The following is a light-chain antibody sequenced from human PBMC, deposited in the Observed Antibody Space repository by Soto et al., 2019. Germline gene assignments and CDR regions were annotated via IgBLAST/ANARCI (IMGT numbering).Light chain of an antibody. V-gene: IGKV4-1*01. Sequence: DIVMTQSPDSLAVSPGERATINCKSSQSVLYSSNNKNYLAWYQQKPGQPPKLLIYWASTRDSGVPERFSGSGSGTDFTLTISSLQAEDVAVYYCQQYYSTPRTFGQGTKVDIK. CDR3: QQYYSTPRT. CDR1: QSVLYSSNNKNY. CDR2: WAS. J-gene: IGKJ1*01.